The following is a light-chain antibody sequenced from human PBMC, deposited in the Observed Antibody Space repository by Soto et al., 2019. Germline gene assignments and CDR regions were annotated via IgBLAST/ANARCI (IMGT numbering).Light chain of an antibody. CDR3: MQALQTPLT. Sequence: DIVMTQSPLSLPVTPGEPASISCRSSQSLLHSNGYNCLDWYLQKPGQSPQLLIYLGSTRASGVPDRFSGSGSGTDFTLKISRVEAEDVGVYYCMQALQTPLTFGGGIKVEIK. CDR1: QSLLHSNGYNC. J-gene: IGKJ4*01. V-gene: IGKV2-28*01. CDR2: LGS.